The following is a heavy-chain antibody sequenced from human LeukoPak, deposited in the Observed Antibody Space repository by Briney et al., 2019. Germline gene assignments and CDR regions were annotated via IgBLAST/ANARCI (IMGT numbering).Heavy chain of an antibody. D-gene: IGHD5-18*01. CDR1: GGTFSSYA. Sequence: SVKVSCKASGGTFSSYAISWVRQAPGQGLEWMGRIIPILGIANYAQKFQGRVTITADKSTSTAYMELSSLRSEDTAVYYCARVRVDTAMVTYFDYWGQGTLVTVSS. CDR2: IIPILGIA. V-gene: IGHV1-69*04. CDR3: ARVRVDTAMVTYFDY. J-gene: IGHJ4*02.